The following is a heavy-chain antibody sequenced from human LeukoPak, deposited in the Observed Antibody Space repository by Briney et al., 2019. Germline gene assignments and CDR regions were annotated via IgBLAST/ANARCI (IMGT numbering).Heavy chain of an antibody. V-gene: IGHV3-7*03. J-gene: IGHJ1*01. CDR3: VKDSPPRYSGSPPAF. D-gene: IGHD1-26*01. CDR2: INKDGGEK. CDR1: GFTFSSYW. Sequence: SGGSLRLSCAASGFTFSSYWMSWVRQAPGKELEWVANINKDGGEKYYVDSVKGRFTISRDNAKNSLYLQMNSLRADDTAVYYCVKDSPPRYSGSPPAFWGQGTLVTVSS.